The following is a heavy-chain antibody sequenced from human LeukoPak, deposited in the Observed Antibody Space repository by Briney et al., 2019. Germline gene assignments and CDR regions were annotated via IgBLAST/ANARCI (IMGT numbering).Heavy chain of an antibody. V-gene: IGHV4-34*01. D-gene: IGHD3-10*01. CDR3: ARGSRITMVRALDY. J-gene: IGHJ4*02. Sequence: SETLSLTCAVYGESFSGYYWSWIRQPPGKGLEWIGEIYHSGSTNYNPSLKSRVTISVGKSKNQFSLKLSSVTAADTAVYYCARGSRITMVRALDYWGQGTLVTVSS. CDR2: IYHSGST. CDR1: GESFSGYY.